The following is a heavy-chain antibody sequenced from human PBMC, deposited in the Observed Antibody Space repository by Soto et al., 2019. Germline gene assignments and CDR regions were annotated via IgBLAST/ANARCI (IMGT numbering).Heavy chain of an antibody. CDR2: VFSSGIT. D-gene: IGHD6-13*01. CDR1: HGSLSPHY. Sequence: QVQLRESGPGLVKSSETLSLTCTVSHGSLSPHYWSWIRQPAGKGLEWVGRVFSSGITKYNPSLRSRVTMSVETSKNLFSLNLTSVTAADTAIYYCARARANIWYDFDSWGRGVPVTVSS. CDR3: ARARANIWYDFDS. V-gene: IGHV4-4*07. J-gene: IGHJ4*02.